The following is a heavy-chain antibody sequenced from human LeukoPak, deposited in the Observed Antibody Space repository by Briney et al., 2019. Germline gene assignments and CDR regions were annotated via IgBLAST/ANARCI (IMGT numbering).Heavy chain of an antibody. V-gene: IGHV1-69*13. J-gene: IGHJ4*02. CDR2: IIPIFGTA. Sequence: SVKVSCKASGGTFSSYAISWVRQAPGQGLEWMGGIIPIFGTANYAQKFQGRVTITADESTSTAYMELSSLRPEDTAVYYCARDTGSYYFDYWGQGTLVTVSS. D-gene: IGHD1-26*01. CDR3: ARDTGSYYFDY. CDR1: GGTFSSYA.